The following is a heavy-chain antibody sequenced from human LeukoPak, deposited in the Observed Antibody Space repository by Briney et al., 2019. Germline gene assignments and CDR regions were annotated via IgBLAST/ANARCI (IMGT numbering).Heavy chain of an antibody. CDR2: IWYDGSNK. D-gene: IGHD6-6*01. CDR3: AKTGYSSSSGPFDYYYYYMDV. V-gene: IGHV3-33*06. J-gene: IGHJ6*03. Sequence: PGGSLRLSCAASGFTFSSYGMHWLRQAPGKGLEWVAVIWYDGSNKYYADSVKGRFTISRDNSKNTLYLQMNSLRAEDTAVYYCAKTGYSSSSGPFDYYYYYMDVWGKGTTVTVSS. CDR1: GFTFSSYG.